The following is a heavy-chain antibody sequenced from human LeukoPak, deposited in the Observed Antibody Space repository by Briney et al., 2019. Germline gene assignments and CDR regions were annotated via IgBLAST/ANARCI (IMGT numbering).Heavy chain of an antibody. Sequence: RPSETLSLTCAVYGGSFSGYSWTWIRQPPGKGLEWIGEINHSGSTNYNPSLKSRVTISVDTSKNQFSLKLSSVTAAGTAVYYCARGAPGYWGQGTLVTVSS. J-gene: IGHJ4*02. CDR1: GGSFSGYS. V-gene: IGHV4-34*01. CDR3: ARGAPGY. CDR2: INHSGST.